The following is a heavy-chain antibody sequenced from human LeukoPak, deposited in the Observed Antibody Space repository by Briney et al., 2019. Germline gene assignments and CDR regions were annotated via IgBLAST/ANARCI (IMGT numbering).Heavy chain of an antibody. J-gene: IGHJ6*02. D-gene: IGHD6-13*01. CDR3: ARLASSSWPLYYYYGMDV. CDR2: MNPNNGNT. Sequence: ASVKVSCKASGYTFTSYDTNWVRQATGQGLEWMGWMNPNNGNTGYAQKFQGRVTMTRSTSISTAYMELSSLRYEDTAVYYCARLASSSWPLYYYYGMDVWGQGTTVTVSS. CDR1: GYTFTSYD. V-gene: IGHV1-8*01.